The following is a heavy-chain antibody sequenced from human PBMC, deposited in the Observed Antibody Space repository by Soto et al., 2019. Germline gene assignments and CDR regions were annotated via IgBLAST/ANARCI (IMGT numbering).Heavy chain of an antibody. D-gene: IGHD6-13*01. J-gene: IGHJ6*02. CDR2: VNNDGTDT. V-gene: IGHV3-74*03. CDR1: GFTFSNYW. Sequence: EVQLVESGGGLVQPGGSLRLSCAASGFTFSNYWMYWVRQAPGKGLVWVSRVNNDGTDTTHADSVKGRFTISRDNAENTLYLQMNSLSAEDTVVYYCARGGLQHALDVWGQGSTVTVSS. CDR3: ARGGLQHALDV.